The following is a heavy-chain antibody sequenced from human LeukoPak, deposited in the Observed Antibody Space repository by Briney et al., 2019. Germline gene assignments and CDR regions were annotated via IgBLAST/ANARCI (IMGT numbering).Heavy chain of an antibody. CDR1: GFTFSNYW. V-gene: IGHV3-7*01. Sequence: GGSLRLSCEVSGFTFSNYWMMWVRQAPGKGLEWVASIDEDGSETNYVDSVTGRFTVSRDHAKNSLFLQMNSLRAEDTAVYYCVRYGRRANDQPFDVWGQGTMVTVSS. CDR2: IDEDGSET. CDR3: VRYGRRANDQPFDV. D-gene: IGHD1-1*01. J-gene: IGHJ3*01.